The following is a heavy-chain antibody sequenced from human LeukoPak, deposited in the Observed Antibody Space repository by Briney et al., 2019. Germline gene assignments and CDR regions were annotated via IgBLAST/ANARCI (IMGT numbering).Heavy chain of an antibody. CDR2: IIPIFGTA. CDR1: GGTFSSYA. V-gene: IGHV1-69*13. CDR3: ARDITMVRGVITAFDY. J-gene: IGHJ4*02. D-gene: IGHD3-10*01. Sequence: ASVKVSCKASGGTFSSYAISWVRQAPGKGLEWMGGIIPIFGTANYAQKFQGRVTITADESTSTAYMELSSLRSEDTAVYYCARDITMVRGVITAFDYWGQGTLVTVSS.